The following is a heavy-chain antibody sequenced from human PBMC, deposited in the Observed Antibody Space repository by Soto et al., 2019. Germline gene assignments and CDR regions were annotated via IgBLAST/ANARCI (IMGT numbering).Heavy chain of an antibody. CDR3: SRGPRGGGCYGDAFDI. Sequence: SQTLSLTCAISGDSVSSNSAAWNWIRQSPSRGLEWLGRTYYRSKWYNDYAVSVKSRITINPDTSKNQFSLQLNSVTHEDTAVYYCSRGPRGGGCYGDAFDIWGQGTMVTVSS. CDR1: GDSVSSNSAA. J-gene: IGHJ3*02. CDR2: TYYRSKWYN. D-gene: IGHD2-21*02. V-gene: IGHV6-1*01.